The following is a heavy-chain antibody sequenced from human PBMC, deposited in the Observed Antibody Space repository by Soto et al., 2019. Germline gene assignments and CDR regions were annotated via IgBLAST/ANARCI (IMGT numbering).Heavy chain of an antibody. CDR3: ARDLGQQLFDY. CDR2: ISAYNGNK. Sequence: GASVKVSCKASGYTFTSYGISWVRQAPGQGLEWMGWISAYNGNKKYAQKLQGRASMTTDTSTSTAYMELRSLRSDDTAVYYCARDLGQQLFDYWGQGTLVTVSS. CDR1: GYTFTSYG. D-gene: IGHD6-13*01. J-gene: IGHJ4*02. V-gene: IGHV1-18*01.